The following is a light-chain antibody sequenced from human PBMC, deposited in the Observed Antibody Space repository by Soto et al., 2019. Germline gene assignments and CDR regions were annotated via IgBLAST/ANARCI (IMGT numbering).Light chain of an antibody. CDR3: MQRIEFPYT. V-gene: IGKV2-40*01. Sequence: DIVMTQTPLSLPVTPGESASISCRSSQSLLESDDGNTYLDWYLQKPGQSPQLLIYTVSYRASGVPDRFSGSGSGTDFTLKISRVEAEDVGIYYCMQRIEFPYTFGQGTKLEIK. J-gene: IGKJ2*01. CDR1: QSLLESDDGNTY. CDR2: TVS.